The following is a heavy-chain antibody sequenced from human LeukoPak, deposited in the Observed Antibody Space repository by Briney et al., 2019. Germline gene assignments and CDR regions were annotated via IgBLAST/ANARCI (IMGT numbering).Heavy chain of an antibody. V-gene: IGHV4-61*01. D-gene: IGHD3-16*01. CDR2: IYYSGST. J-gene: IGHJ4*02. Sequence: SETLSLTCTVSGGSVSSGSYYWSWIRQPPGKGLEWIGYIYYSGSTNYNPSLKSRVTISVDTSKNQFSLKLSSVTAADTAAYYCARGTYDYVWGSGRVPYDYWGQGTLVTVSS. CDR1: GGSVSSGSYY. CDR3: ARGTYDYVWGSGRVPYDY.